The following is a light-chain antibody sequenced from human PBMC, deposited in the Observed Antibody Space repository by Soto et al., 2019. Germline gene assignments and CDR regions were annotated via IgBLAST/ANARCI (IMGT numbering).Light chain of an antibody. CDR1: QSVSSSY. CDR2: GAS. V-gene: IGKV3D-20*02. J-gene: IGKJ5*01. CDR3: QQRNIWPPVT. Sequence: EIVWTQSPGTLSLSPGERATLSCRASQSVSSSYLAWYQQQPCQAPRLLIYGASSRATGIPDRFSGSGSGTDFTPTISRLEPQDFAVYYCQQRNIWPPVTFGQGTRLENK.